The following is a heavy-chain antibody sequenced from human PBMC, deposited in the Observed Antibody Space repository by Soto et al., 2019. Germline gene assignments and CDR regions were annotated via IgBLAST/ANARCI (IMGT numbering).Heavy chain of an antibody. Sequence: SETLSLTCTVSGGSISSGGYYWSWIRQHPGKGLEWIGYIYYSGSTYYNPSLKSRVTISVDTSKNQFSLKLSSVTAADTAVYYCARVAVGNGFYYYYYDCMDVWGQGTTVTVSS. J-gene: IGHJ6*02. CDR1: GGSISSGGYY. D-gene: IGHD2-2*01. CDR3: ARVAVGNGFYYYYYDCMDV. V-gene: IGHV4-31*03. CDR2: IYYSGST.